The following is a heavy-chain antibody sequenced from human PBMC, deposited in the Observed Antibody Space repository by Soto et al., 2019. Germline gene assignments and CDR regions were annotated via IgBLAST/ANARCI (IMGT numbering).Heavy chain of an antibody. CDR2: ISSSGSTI. Sequence: QVQLVESGGGLVKPGGSLRLSCAASGFTFSDYYMSWIRQAPGKGLEWVSYISSSGSTIYYADSVKGRFTISRDNAKNSQDLQMNSLRAEDTAVYYCARCPSVGTSCYYLNPCGQGTLVTVSS. D-gene: IGHD2-2*01. J-gene: IGHJ5*02. CDR1: GFTFSDYY. CDR3: ARCPSVGTSCYYLNP. V-gene: IGHV3-11*01.